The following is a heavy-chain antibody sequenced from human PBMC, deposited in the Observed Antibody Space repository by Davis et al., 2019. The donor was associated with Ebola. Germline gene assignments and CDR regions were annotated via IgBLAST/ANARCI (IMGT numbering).Heavy chain of an antibody. J-gene: IGHJ4*02. CDR2: IGTAGDT. D-gene: IGHD3-10*01. Sequence: PGGSLRLSCAASGFTFSSYDMHWVRQATGKGLEWVSAIGTAGDTYYPGSVKDRFTISREKAKNSLYLQMNSLRGEDTAVYYCARAGFGEIYFDYWGQGTLVTVSS. CDR3: ARAGFGEIYFDY. V-gene: IGHV3-13*01. CDR1: GFTFSSYD.